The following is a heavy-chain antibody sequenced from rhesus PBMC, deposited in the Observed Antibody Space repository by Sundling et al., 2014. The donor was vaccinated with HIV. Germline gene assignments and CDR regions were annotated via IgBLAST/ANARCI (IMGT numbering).Heavy chain of an antibody. D-gene: IGHD1-38*01. V-gene: IGHV4-93*02. CDR3: ARPKYDTWAFDS. J-gene: IGHJ4*01. CDR1: GGSINSGDW. Sequence: QVQLQESDPAVVKPSETLSLTCAVSGGSINSGDWWSWIRQSPGKGLEWIGSIYGYSGRTEYKSSLKSRVAVSIDTSKNQFSLKLSSVTAADTAVYYCARPKYDTWAFDSWGRESWSSSPQ. CDR2: IYGYSGRT.